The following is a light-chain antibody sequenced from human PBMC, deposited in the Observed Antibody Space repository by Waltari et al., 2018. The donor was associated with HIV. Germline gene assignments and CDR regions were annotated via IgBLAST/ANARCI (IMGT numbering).Light chain of an antibody. V-gene: IGLV1-51*01. CDR2: DNN. Sequence: QSVLTQPPSVSAAPGQKVTISCSGSSSNIGNNYVSWYQQLPGTAPNLPIYDNNKRPSGIPDRFSGSTSGTSATLGITGLQTGDEADYYCGTWDGSLSAVVFGGGTKLTVL. CDR1: SSNIGNNY. CDR3: GTWDGSLSAVV. J-gene: IGLJ2*01.